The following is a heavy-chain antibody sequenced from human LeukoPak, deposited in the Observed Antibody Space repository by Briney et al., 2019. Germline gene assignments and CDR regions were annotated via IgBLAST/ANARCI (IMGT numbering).Heavy chain of an antibody. CDR2: INPNSGGT. CDR3: ARSRIAVAGFDY. V-gene: IGHV1-2*04. Sequence: ASVKVSCKASGYTFTGYYMHWVRQAPGQGLEWMGWINPNSGGTNYAQKLQGWVTMTRDTSISTAYMELSRLRSDDTAVYYCARSRIAVAGFDYWGQGTLVTVSS. D-gene: IGHD6-19*01. J-gene: IGHJ4*02. CDR1: GYTFTGYY.